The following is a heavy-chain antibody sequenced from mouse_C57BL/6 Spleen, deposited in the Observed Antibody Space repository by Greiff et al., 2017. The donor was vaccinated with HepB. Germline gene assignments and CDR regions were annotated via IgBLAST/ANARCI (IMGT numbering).Heavy chain of an antibody. Sequence: QVQLQQPGTELVKPGASVKLSCKASGYTFTSYWMHWVKQRPGQGLEWIGNINPSNGGTNYNEKFKSKATLTVDKSPSTAYMQLSSLTSEDSAVYYCARSGYYGSSYNWYFDVWGTGTTVTVSS. CDR1: GYTFTSYW. CDR2: INPSNGGT. V-gene: IGHV1-53*01. D-gene: IGHD1-1*01. J-gene: IGHJ1*03. CDR3: ARSGYYGSSYNWYFDV.